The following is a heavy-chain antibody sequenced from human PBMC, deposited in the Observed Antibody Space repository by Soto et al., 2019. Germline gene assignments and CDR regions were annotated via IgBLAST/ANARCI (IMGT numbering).Heavy chain of an antibody. J-gene: IGHJ6*02. V-gene: IGHV3-23*01. Sequence: GGSLRLSCAASGFTFSSFAMSWVRQAPGKGLDWVSGILGRGDTYYEESVKGRFTISRDNSKNTLYLQMNSLRAEDTAVYYCARESSGWYGALVYYYYGMDVWGQGTTVTVSS. CDR3: ARESSGWYGALVYYYYGMDV. D-gene: IGHD6-19*01. CDR1: GFTFSSFA. CDR2: ILGRGDT.